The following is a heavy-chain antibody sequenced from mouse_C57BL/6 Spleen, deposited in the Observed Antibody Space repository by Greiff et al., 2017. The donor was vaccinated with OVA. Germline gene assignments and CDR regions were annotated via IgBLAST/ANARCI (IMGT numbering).Heavy chain of an antibody. J-gene: IGHJ3*01. CDR3: ARGGIYYGSSPFAY. Sequence: EVQVVESGGGLVKPGGSLKLSCAASGFTFSSYAMSWVRQTPEKRLEWVATISDGGSYTYYPDNVKGRFTISRDNAKNNLYLQMSHLKSEDTAMYYCARGGIYYGSSPFAYWGQGTLVTVSA. D-gene: IGHD1-1*01. V-gene: IGHV5-4*01. CDR1: GFTFSSYA. CDR2: ISDGGSYT.